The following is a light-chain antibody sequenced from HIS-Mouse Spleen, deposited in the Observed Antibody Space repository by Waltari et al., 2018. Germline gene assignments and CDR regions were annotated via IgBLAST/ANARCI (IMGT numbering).Light chain of an antibody. CDR1: ALPKKY. J-gene: IGLJ2*01. CDR2: EDS. Sequence: SYELTQPPSVSVSHGQTARITCPGDALPKKYAYWYQQKSGQATVLVIYEDSKRPSGIPERFSGSSSGTMATLTISGAQVEDEADYYCYSTDSSGNHRVFGGGTKLTVL. CDR3: YSTDSSGNHRV. V-gene: IGLV3-10*01.